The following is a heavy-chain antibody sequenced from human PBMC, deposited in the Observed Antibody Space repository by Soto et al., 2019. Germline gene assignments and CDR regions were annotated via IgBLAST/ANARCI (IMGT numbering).Heavy chain of an antibody. D-gene: IGHD6-6*01. CDR1: GLICSSNG. V-gene: IGHV3-33*08. CDR2: IWYDGSNK. Sequence: GGSLRISCAACGLICSSNGMHWVRQAPGKGLEWVAVIWYDGSNKYYADSVKGRFTISRDNSKNTLYLQMNSLRAEDTAVYYCGIYCIAAPAWFDPWGQRTILTVAS. CDR3: GIYCIAAPAWFDP. J-gene: IGHJ5*02.